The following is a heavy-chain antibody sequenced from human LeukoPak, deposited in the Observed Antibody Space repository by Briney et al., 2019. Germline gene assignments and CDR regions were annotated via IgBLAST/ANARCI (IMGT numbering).Heavy chain of an antibody. J-gene: IGHJ4*02. CDR3: ARDHEDDGDRVDY. CDR2: IWYDGSNN. V-gene: IGHV3-33*01. D-gene: IGHD4-17*01. CDR1: GFSFSSHG. Sequence: GGSLRLSCAASGFSFSSHGMHWVRQAPGKGLEWVALIWYDGSNNQYADSVKGRFTISRDNSKNTLYLQMNSLRAEDTAVYYCARDHEDDGDRVDYWGQGILVTVSS.